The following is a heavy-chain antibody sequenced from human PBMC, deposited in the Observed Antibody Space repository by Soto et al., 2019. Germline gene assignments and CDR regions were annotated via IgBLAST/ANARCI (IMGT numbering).Heavy chain of an antibody. V-gene: IGHV1-18*01. D-gene: IGHD5-12*01. Sequence: QVQLVQSGDEVKKPGASVKVSCKASGYTFTSYGISWVRQAPGQGLEWMGWISAYHGNTNYAQKVQGGVTMTTDTPTSTAYMELRSLRSDDTAVYYCARDQGGYDPYGFDPWGQGTLVTVSS. CDR3: ARDQGGYDPYGFDP. CDR2: ISAYHGNT. CDR1: GYTFTSYG. J-gene: IGHJ5*02.